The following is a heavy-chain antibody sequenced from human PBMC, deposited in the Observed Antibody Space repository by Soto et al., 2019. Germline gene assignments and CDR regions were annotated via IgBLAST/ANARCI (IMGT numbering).Heavy chain of an antibody. CDR2: IYYSGST. D-gene: IGHD3-10*01. V-gene: IGHV4-39*01. CDR1: GGSISSSSYY. J-gene: IGHJ4*02. Sequence: PSETLSLTCTVSGGSISSSSYYWGWIRQPPGKGLEWIGSIYYSGSTYYNPSLKSRVTISVDTSKNQFSLKLSSVTAADTAVYYCARLSSWVRGVIQIEPYYVDYGVKGTLVSVSS. CDR3: ARLSSWVRGVIQIEPYYVDY.